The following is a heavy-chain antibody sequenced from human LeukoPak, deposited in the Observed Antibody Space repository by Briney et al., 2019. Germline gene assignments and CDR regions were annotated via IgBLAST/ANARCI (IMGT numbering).Heavy chain of an antibody. D-gene: IGHD3-3*01. CDR3: ARGSRPVYDFWSGWTIDY. J-gene: IGHJ4*02. V-gene: IGHV3-7*04. Sequence: GRSLRLSCAASGFTFSSYAMHWVRQVPGKGLEWVASINQYESATKYVDSVQGRFTISRDNAKNSLYLLMNSLRAEDTAVYYCARGSRPVYDFWSGWTIDYWGQGTLVTVSS. CDR2: INQYESAT. CDR1: GFTFSSYA.